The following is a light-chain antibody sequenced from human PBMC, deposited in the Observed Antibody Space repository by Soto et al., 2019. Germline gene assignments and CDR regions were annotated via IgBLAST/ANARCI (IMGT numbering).Light chain of an antibody. CDR2: DVS. CDR1: SSDVGGYNY. Sequence: QPVLTQPASVSGSPGQSITISCTGTSSDVGGYNYVSWYQQHPGRAPKVMIYDVSKRSSGISYRFSGSKSGNTASLTISGLQVEDEADYYCSSYRSGSTRVVFGGGTKLTVL. CDR3: SSYRSGSTRVV. V-gene: IGLV2-14*03. J-gene: IGLJ2*01.